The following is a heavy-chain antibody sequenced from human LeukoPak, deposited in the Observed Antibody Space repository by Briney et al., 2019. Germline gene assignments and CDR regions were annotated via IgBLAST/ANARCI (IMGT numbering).Heavy chain of an antibody. CDR2: IRSKTEGETK. J-gene: IGHJ4*02. CDR1: RITFSNAW. CDR3: ATGIVTGTSR. V-gene: IGHV3-15*01. D-gene: IGHD2-21*02. Sequence: PGGSLRLSCAISRITFSNAWPSWVRQAPGKGLEWVGRIRSKTEGETKEYAASVEGRFTISRDDSRNRLYLQMNSLKTEGTAVYYCATGIVTGTSRWGQGTLVSVSS.